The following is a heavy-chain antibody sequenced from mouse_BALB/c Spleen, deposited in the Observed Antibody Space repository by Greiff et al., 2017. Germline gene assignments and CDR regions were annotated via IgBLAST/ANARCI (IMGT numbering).Heavy chain of an antibody. CDR1: GYTFTSYW. D-gene: IGHD1-2*01. J-gene: IGHJ4*01. V-gene: IGHV1-5*01. Sequence: EVQLQQSGTVLARPGASVKMSCKASGYTFTSYWMHWVNQRPGQGLEWIGAIYPGNSDTSYNQKFKGKAKLTAVTSTSTAYMELSSLTNEDSAVYYCTRSLLRLRYYAMDYWGQGTSVTVSS. CDR3: TRSLLRLRYYAMDY. CDR2: IYPGNSDT.